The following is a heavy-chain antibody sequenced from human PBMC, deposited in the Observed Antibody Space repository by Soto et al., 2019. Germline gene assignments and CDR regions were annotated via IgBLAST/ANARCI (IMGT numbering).Heavy chain of an antibody. J-gene: IGHJ4*02. D-gene: IGHD4-17*01. CDR1: GFTFSSYS. CDR3: ARDLGYGGNSGFCY. Sequence: EVQLVESGGGLVKPGGSLRLSCAVSGFTFSSYSMNWVRQAPGKGLEWVSSISSSSSYKYYADSVKGRFTISRDNAKNSLYLQMNSLRAEDTAVYYCARDLGYGGNSGFCYWGQGTLVTVSS. CDR2: ISSSSSYK. V-gene: IGHV3-21*01.